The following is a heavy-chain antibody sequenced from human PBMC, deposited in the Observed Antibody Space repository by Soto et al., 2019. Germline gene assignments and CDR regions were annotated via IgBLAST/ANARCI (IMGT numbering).Heavy chain of an antibody. CDR1: GGSISSYY. CDR2: IYYSGST. D-gene: IGHD3-9*01. CDR3: ARARLAKWFDP. V-gene: IGHV4-59*01. J-gene: IGHJ5*02. Sequence: NPSETLSLTCAVSGGSISSYYWSWIRQPPGKGLEWIGYIYYSGSTNYNPSLKSRVTISVDTSKNQFSLKLSSVTAADTAVYYCARARLAKWFDPWGQGTLVTVSS.